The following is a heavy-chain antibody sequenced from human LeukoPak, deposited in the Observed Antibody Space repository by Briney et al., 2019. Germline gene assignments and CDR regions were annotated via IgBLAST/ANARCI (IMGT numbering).Heavy chain of an antibody. CDR3: ARAAPNYYDSSGSLRNPYFDY. J-gene: IGHJ4*02. CDR1: GGSISSSSYY. CDR2: IYYSGST. D-gene: IGHD3-22*01. Sequence: PSETLSLTCTVSGGSISSSSYYWGWIRQPPGKGLEWIGSIYYSGSTYYNPSLKSRVTISVDTSKNQFSLTLISVTAADTAVYFCARAAPNYYDSSGSLRNPYFDYWGQGTLVTVSS. V-gene: IGHV4-39*07.